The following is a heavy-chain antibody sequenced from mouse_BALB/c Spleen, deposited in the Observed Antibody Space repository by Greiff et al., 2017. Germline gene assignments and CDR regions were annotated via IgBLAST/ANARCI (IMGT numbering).Heavy chain of an antibody. J-gene: IGHJ2*01. CDR2: ISRGGSYT. V-gene: IGHV5-6-4*01. CDR1: GFTFSSYT. D-gene: IGHD1-1*01. Sequence: EVKLVESGGGLVKPGGSLKLSCAASGFTFSSYTMSWVRQTPEKRLEWVSTISRGGSYTYSPDSVKGRFTISRDNAKNTLYLQMSSLKSEDTAMYYCTRENYGSSYYFDYWGQGTTLTVSS. CDR3: TRENYGSSYYFDY.